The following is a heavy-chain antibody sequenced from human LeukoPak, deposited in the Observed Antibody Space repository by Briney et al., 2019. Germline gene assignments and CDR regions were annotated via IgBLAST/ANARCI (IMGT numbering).Heavy chain of an antibody. CDR2: IYYSGST. J-gene: IGHJ3*02. CDR1: GGSISSGGYY. V-gene: IGHV4-61*08. D-gene: IGHD5-18*01. CDR3: ARGGYSYGLYVHRAFDI. Sequence: SETLSLTCTVSGGSISSGGYYWSWIRQHPGKGLEWIGYIYYSGSTNYNPSLKSRVTISVDTSKNQFSLKLSSVTAADTAVYYCARGGYSYGLYVHRAFDIWGQGTMVTVSS.